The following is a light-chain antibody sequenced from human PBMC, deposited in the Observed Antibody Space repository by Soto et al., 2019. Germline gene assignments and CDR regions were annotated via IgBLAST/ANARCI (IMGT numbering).Light chain of an antibody. J-gene: IGKJ5*01. Sequence: QSPATLSVSPGERATLSCRASESVSRNLAWYQQKPGQAPRLLIYDASTRATGIPDRFSGGGSGTEFTLTISSLQSEDFVVYYCQQYNSWPPITFGQGTRLEIK. V-gene: IGKV3-15*01. CDR1: ESVSRN. CDR2: DAS. CDR3: QQYNSWPPIT.